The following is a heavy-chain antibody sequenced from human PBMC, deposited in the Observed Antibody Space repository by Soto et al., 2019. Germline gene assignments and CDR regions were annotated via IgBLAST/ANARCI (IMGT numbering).Heavy chain of an antibody. J-gene: IGHJ6*02. CDR3: ATALGSSSRTYYYYGMDV. D-gene: IGHD6-13*01. Sequence: GASVKVSCKASGGTFSSYAISWGRQAPGQGLEWMGGIIPIFGTANYAQKFQGRVTITADESTSTAYMELSSLRSEDTAVYYCATALGSSSRTYYYYGMDVWGQGTTVTVSS. CDR2: IIPIFGTA. V-gene: IGHV1-69*13. CDR1: GGTFSSYA.